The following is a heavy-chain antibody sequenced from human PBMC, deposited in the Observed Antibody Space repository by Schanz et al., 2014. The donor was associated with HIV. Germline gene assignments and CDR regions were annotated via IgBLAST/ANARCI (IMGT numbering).Heavy chain of an antibody. V-gene: IGHV3-33*01. CDR3: ARDLGYCGGGSCS. CDR2: IWYDGSQK. Sequence: VQLVESGGGLVQPGGSLRLSCAASGFTFSRYWMSWVRQAPGKGLEWVAVIWYDGSQKYYADSVKGRFTVSRDNSNNKLFLQMNSLRADDTGVYYCARDLGYCGGGSCSWGQGTLVTVSS. CDR1: GFTFSRYW. D-gene: IGHD2-15*01. J-gene: IGHJ4*02.